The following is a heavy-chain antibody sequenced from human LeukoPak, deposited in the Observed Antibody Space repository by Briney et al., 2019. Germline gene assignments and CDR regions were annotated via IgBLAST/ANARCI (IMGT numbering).Heavy chain of an antibody. CDR1: GYTFTGYY. CDR3: ARSSDTRFGELVL. J-gene: IGHJ1*01. CDR2: INPNSGGT. V-gene: IGHV1-2*02. D-gene: IGHD3-16*01. Sequence: ASVKVSCKASGYTFTGYYMHWVRQAPGQGLEWMGWINPNSGGTNYAQKFQGRVTMTRDTSISTAYMELSRLRSDDTAVYYCARSSDTRFGELVLWGQGTLVTVSS.